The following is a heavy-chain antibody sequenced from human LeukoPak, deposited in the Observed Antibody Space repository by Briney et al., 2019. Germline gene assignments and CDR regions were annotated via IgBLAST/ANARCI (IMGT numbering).Heavy chain of an antibody. J-gene: IGHJ6*03. CDR1: GYTFTSYG. D-gene: IGHD2-2*02. Sequence: ASVKVFCKASGYTFTSYGISWVRQAPGQGLEWMGWISAYNGNTNYAQKLQGRVTMTTDTSTSTAYMELRSLRSDDTAVYYCARAISSSYYYYMDVWGKGTTVTVSS. CDR3: ARAISSSYYYYMDV. CDR2: ISAYNGNT. V-gene: IGHV1-18*01.